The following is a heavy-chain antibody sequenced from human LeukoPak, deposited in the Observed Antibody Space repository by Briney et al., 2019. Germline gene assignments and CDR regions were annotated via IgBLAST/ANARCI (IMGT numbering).Heavy chain of an antibody. CDR1: GGSISSYY. CDR2: IYYSGST. J-gene: IGHJ4*02. CDR3: AGGDIVVVPAAIDY. Sequence: PSETLSLTCTVSGGSISSYYWSWLRQPPGKGLEWIGYIYYSGSTNYNPSLKSRVTISVDTSKNQFSLKLSSVTAADTAVYYCAGGDIVVVPAAIDYWGQGTLVTVSS. D-gene: IGHD2-2*01. V-gene: IGHV4-59*01.